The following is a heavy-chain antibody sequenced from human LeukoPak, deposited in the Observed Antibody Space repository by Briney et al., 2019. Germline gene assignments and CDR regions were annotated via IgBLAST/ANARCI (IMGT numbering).Heavy chain of an antibody. CDR1: GFTFSHFW. V-gene: IGHV3-7*01. J-gene: IGHJ4*02. CDR2: IKKTGSET. D-gene: IGHD2-15*01. Sequence: GGSLRLSCAASGFTFSHFWMSWVRQAPGKGLEWVAYIKKTGSETYYVDSVKGRFTITSDNTRSSLFLQMYSLRAEDTAVYFCAREDGYCSGGNCYSYFDSWGQGTLVTVSS. CDR3: AREDGYCSGGNCYSYFDS.